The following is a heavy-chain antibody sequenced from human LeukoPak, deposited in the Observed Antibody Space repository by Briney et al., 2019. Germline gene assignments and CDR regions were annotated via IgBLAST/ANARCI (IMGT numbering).Heavy chain of an antibody. CDR3: ARKYSTSWYADY. D-gene: IGHD6-13*01. V-gene: IGHV3-33*01. J-gene: IGHJ4*02. CDR1: GFTFSSYG. Sequence: GGSLRLSCAASGFTFSSYGMHWVRQAPGKGLEWVGVIWYDGSNKNYVDSVKGRFTIPRDNSKNTLYLQMNSLRAEDTAVYYCARKYSTSWYADYWGQGTLVTVSS. CDR2: IWYDGSNK.